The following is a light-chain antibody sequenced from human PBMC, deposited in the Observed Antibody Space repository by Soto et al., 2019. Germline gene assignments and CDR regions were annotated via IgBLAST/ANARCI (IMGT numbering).Light chain of an antibody. J-gene: IGLJ1*01. CDR3: AAWDDSLSAYV. CDR1: SSNIGSNY. Sequence: QPVLTQPPSASGTPGQRVTISCSGSSSNIGSNYVYWYQHLPGTAPKLLIYRNNQRPSGVPDRFSGSKSGTSASLAISGLRSEDEADYYCAAWDDSLSAYVFGTGTKLTVL. CDR2: RNN. V-gene: IGLV1-47*01.